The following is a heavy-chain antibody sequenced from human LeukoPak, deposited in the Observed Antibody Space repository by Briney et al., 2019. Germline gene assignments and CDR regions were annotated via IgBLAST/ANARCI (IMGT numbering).Heavy chain of an antibody. D-gene: IGHD3-22*01. V-gene: IGHV3-48*04. CDR3: ARGSGYYYDSSGYYPHFDY. J-gene: IGHJ4*02. CDR1: GFTFSSYS. Sequence: GGSLRLSCAASGFTFSSYSMNWVRQAPGKGLEWVSYISSSSSTIYYANSVKGRFTISRDNAKNSLYLQMNSLRAEDTAVYYCARGSGYYYDSSGYYPHFDYWGQGTLVTVSS. CDR2: ISSSSSTI.